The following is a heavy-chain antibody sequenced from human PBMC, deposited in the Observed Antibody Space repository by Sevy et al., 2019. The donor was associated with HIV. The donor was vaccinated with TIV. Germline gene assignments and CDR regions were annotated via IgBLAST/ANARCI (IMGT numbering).Heavy chain of an antibody. CDR3: ARSVTIFGVVDV. Sequence: SLTCTVSGGSISSGGYYWSWIRQHPGKGLEWIGYIYYSGSTYYNPSLKSRVTISVDTSKNQFSLKLSSVTAADTAVYYCARSVTIFGVVDVWGQGTTVTVSS. D-gene: IGHD3-3*01. V-gene: IGHV4-31*03. J-gene: IGHJ6*02. CDR1: GGSISSGGYY. CDR2: IYYSGST.